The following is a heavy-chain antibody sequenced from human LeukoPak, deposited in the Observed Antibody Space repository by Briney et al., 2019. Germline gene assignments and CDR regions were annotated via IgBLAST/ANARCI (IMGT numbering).Heavy chain of an antibody. J-gene: IGHJ3*02. CDR3: ARDRSGPGIGAFDI. Sequence: PSETLSLTCTVSGGSISSSSYYWGWIRQPPGKGLEWIGSIYYSGSTYYNPSLKSRVTISVDTSKNQFSPKLSSVTAADTAVYFCARDRSGPGIGAFDIWGQGTMVTVSS. CDR2: IYYSGST. CDR1: GGSISSSSYY. D-gene: IGHD1-26*01. V-gene: IGHV4-39*07.